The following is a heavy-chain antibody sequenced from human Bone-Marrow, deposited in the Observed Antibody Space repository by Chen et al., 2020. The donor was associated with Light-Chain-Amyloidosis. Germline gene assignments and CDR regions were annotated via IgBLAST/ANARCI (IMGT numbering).Heavy chain of an antibody. V-gene: IGHV3-30-3*01. D-gene: IGHD6-6*01. CDR2: ISYDGSNN. CDR1: GFTFSSYA. J-gene: IGHJ6*02. CDR3: ASRDSSSSSGYYYYGMDV. Sequence: QVQLVESGGGVVQPGRSLRLSCAASGFTFSSYAMHWVRQAPGKGLEWVAVISYDGSNNSYADSVKGRFTISRDNSKNTLYLQMNSLRAEDTAVYYCASRDSSSSSGYYYYGMDVWGQGTTVTVSS.